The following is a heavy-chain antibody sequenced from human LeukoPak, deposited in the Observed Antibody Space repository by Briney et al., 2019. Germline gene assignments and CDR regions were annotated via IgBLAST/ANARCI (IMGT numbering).Heavy chain of an antibody. CDR1: GGSISSGGYS. CDR2: IYHSGST. J-gene: IGHJ4*02. CDR3: ARGGWELPLDY. Sequence: PSETLSLTCAVSGGSISSGGYSWSWIRQPPGKGLEWIGYIYHSGSTYYNPSLKSRVTISVDRSKNQFSLRLSYVTAADTAVYYCARGGWELPLDYWGQGILVTVSS. V-gene: IGHV4-30-2*01. D-gene: IGHD1-26*01.